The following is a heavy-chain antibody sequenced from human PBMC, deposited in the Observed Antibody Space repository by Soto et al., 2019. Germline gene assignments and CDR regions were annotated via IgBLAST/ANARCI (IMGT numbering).Heavy chain of an antibody. Sequence: QVQLVQSGAEVKKPGSSVNVSCKASGGTFNTFALSWVRQAPGQGLEYLGGIVPILGPAFYAQRFQGRVTITADKATHTAYLELTSLSSKDTVVYYCARAAKRYFDSRGPGTQVTVSS. CDR1: GGTFNTFA. CDR3: ARAAKRYFDS. V-gene: IGHV1-69*06. J-gene: IGHJ4*02. CDR2: IVPILGPA.